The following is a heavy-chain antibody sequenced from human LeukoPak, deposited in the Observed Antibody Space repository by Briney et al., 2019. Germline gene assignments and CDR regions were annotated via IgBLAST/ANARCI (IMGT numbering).Heavy chain of an antibody. CDR3: AGWTRNLDY. D-gene: IGHD6-19*01. J-gene: IGHJ4*02. V-gene: IGHV3-30-3*01. Sequence: GGSLRLSCAASGFTFSSYAMHWVSQAPGKGLEWVAVISYDGSNKYYADSVKGRFTISRDNSKNTLYLQMNSLRAEDTAVYYCAGWTRNLDYWGQGTLVTVPS. CDR1: GFTFSSYA. CDR2: ISYDGSNK.